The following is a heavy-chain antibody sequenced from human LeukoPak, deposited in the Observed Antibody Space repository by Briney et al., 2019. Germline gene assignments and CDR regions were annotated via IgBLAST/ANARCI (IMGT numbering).Heavy chain of an antibody. D-gene: IGHD1-20*01. CDR2: ISSSSDYI. J-gene: IGHJ4*02. V-gene: IGHV3-21*01. CDR1: GFTVSTNY. Sequence: PGGSLRLSCAASGFTVSTNYMNWVRQAPGKGLEWVSSISSSSDYIYYADSVKGRFTISRDNAKNSLFLQMNSLRAEDTAVYYCARDNNWNSFDYWGQGTLVTVSS. CDR3: ARDNNWNSFDY.